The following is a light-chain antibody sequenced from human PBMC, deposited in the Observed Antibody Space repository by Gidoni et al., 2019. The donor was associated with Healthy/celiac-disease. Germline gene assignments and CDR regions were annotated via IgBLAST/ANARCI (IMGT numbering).Light chain of an antibody. CDR1: QSLSSN. V-gene: IGKV3-15*01. J-gene: IGKJ2*01. Sequence: EIVLTQSPATLSVSPGERATLSCRASQSLSSNIAWNQQKPGQAPRLLIYCASTRATGIPARFSGSGSGTEFTLTIRSLQSEDFAVYYCQQYNNLPPYTFGQGTKLEIK. CDR3: QQYNNLPPYT. CDR2: CAS.